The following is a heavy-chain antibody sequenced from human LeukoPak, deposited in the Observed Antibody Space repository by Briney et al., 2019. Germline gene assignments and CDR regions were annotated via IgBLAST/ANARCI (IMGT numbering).Heavy chain of an antibody. D-gene: IGHD1-26*01. J-gene: IGHJ5*02. CDR1: GGTVSSYA. CDR3: ARGLVGATYWFDP. CDR2: IIPILGIA. V-gene: IGHV1-69*04. Sequence: SVKVSCEASGGTVSSYAISWVRQAPGQGLEWMGRIIPILGIANYAQKFQGRVTITADKSTSTAYMELSSLRSEDTAVYYCARGLVGATYWFDPWGQGTLVTVSS.